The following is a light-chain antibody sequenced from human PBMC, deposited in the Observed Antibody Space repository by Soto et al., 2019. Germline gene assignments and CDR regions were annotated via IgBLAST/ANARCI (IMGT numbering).Light chain of an antibody. CDR2: LGS. CDR3: MQALQTPLT. V-gene: IGKV2-28*01. CDR1: QSLLHSNGYNY. J-gene: IGKJ4*01. Sequence: DIVMTQSPLSLPVTTGEPASISCRSSQSLLHSNGYNYLDWYLQKPGQSPQLLIYLGSNRASGVPDRFSGSGSGTDFTLKISRLEAEDVGVYYCMQALQTPLTFGGGTKVEIK.